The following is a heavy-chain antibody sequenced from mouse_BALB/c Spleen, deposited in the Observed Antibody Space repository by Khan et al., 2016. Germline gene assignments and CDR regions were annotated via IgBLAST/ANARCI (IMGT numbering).Heavy chain of an antibody. V-gene: IGHV4-1*02. CDR3: ARAGYYVYLAY. CDR1: VFDFSRYW. Sequence: EVKLLESGGGLVHPGGSLKLSCAASVFDFSRYWMSWVRQAPGKGIEWIGEINPDSYTINYTPSLKDKFIISRDNAKNTLYLQMSKVRSEDTALYYCARAGYYVYLAYWGQGTLVTVSA. CDR2: INPDSYTI. J-gene: IGHJ3*01. D-gene: IGHD1-1*01.